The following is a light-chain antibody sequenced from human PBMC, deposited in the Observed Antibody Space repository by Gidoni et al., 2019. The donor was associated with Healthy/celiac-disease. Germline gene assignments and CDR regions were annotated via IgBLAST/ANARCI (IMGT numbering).Light chain of an antibody. Sequence: AIQLTQSPSSLSASVGDRVTITCRASQGISSALAWYQQKPGKAPKLLIYDASSLESVVPSRFSGSGSGTDFTLTISSLQPEDFATYYCQQFNSYPQITFGGGTKVEIK. CDR2: DAS. V-gene: IGKV1-13*02. J-gene: IGKJ4*01. CDR1: QGISSA. CDR3: QQFNSYPQIT.